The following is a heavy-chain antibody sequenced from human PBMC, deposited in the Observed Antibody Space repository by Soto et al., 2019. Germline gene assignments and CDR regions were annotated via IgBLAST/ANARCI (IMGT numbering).Heavy chain of an antibody. CDR3: ARVGYNWNYYRWFDP. Sequence: GGSLRLSCAASGFTFSSYSMNWVRQAPGKGLEWVSSISSSSSYIYYADSVKGRFTISRDNAKNSLYLQMNSLRAEDTAVYYCARVGYNWNYYRWFDPWGQGTLVTVSS. CDR1: GFTFSSYS. CDR2: ISSSSSYI. D-gene: IGHD1-7*01. J-gene: IGHJ5*02. V-gene: IGHV3-21*01.